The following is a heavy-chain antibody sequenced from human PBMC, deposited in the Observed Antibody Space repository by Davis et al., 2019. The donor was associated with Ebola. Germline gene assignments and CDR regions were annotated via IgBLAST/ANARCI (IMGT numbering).Heavy chain of an antibody. J-gene: IGHJ5*02. CDR1: GFTFSSYS. CDR2: IYSGGST. V-gene: IGHV3-66*04. CDR3: ARQEESGFDP. Sequence: GESLKISCAASGFTFSSYSMNWVRQAPGKGLEWVSVIYSGGSTYYADSVKGRFTISRDNSKNTLYLQMNSLRAEDTAVYYCARQEESGFDPWGQGTLVTVSS.